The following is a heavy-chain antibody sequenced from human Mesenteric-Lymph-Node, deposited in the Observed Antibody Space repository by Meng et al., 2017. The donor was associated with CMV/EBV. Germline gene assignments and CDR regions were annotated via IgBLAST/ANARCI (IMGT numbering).Heavy chain of an antibody. Sequence: SETLSLTCTVSGYSISSGYYWGWIRQPPGKGLEWIGSIYHSGSTYYNPSLKSRVTISVDTSKNQFSLKLSSVTAADTAVYYCASRVNGRAYFDYWGQGTLVTVSS. CDR2: IYHSGST. V-gene: IGHV4-38-2*02. J-gene: IGHJ4*02. CDR3: ASRVNGRAYFDY. CDR1: GYSISSGYY. D-gene: IGHD3-10*01.